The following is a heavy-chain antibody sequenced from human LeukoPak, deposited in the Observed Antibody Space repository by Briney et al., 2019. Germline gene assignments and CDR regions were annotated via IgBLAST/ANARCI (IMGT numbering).Heavy chain of an antibody. J-gene: IGHJ3*02. V-gene: IGHV3-30-3*01. CDR3: AGELTTTDAFDI. Sequence: GRSLRLSCAASGFTFSSYAMHWVRQAPGKGLEWVAVISYDGSNKYYADSVKGRFTISRDNSKNTLYLQMNCLRAEDTAVYYCAGELTTTDAFDIWGQGTMVTVSS. CDR1: GFTFSSYA. CDR2: ISYDGSNK. D-gene: IGHD4-17*01.